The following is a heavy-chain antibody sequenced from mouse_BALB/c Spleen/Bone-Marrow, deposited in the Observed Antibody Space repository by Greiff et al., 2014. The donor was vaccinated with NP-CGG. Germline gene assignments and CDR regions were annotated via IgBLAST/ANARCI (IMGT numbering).Heavy chain of an antibody. J-gene: IGHJ4*01. V-gene: IGHV1-7*01. Sequence: QVHVKQSGVELAKPGASVKMSCKASGYTFTSYWMHWVKQRPGQGLEWIGYINPSTGYTEYNQKFKDKVTLTADKSSSTAYMQLSSLTSEDSAVYYCARQITTVDYAMDYWGQGTSVTVSS. CDR2: INPSTGYT. D-gene: IGHD1-1*01. CDR3: ARQITTVDYAMDY. CDR1: GYTFTSYW.